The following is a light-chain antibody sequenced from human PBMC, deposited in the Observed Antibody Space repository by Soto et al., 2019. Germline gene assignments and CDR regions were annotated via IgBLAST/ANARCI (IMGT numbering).Light chain of an antibody. J-gene: IGKJ1*01. V-gene: IGKV3-20*01. CDR1: QSLSRNY. Sequence: EAVLTQSPGTLSLSPGERATLSCRASQSLSRNYLAWYQQKPGQAPRLLISGASSRATGIPDRFSGSGSGTDFTRTISRLEPEDFAVYYCQQYDISPRTFGQGTKVEIK. CDR2: GAS. CDR3: QQYDISPRT.